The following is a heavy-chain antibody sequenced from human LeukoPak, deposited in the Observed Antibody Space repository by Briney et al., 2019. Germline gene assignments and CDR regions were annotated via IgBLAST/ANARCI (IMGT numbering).Heavy chain of an antibody. CDR3: ARGLRFLEWFSDAFDI. Sequence: PSETLSLTCTVSGGSMSSYYWSWIRQPPGKGLEWIGYIYYSGSTNYNPSLKSRVTISVDTSKNQFSLKLSSVTAADTAVYYCARGLRFLEWFSDAFDIWGQGTMVTVSS. CDR1: GGSMSSYY. J-gene: IGHJ3*02. CDR2: IYYSGST. V-gene: IGHV4-59*01. D-gene: IGHD3-3*01.